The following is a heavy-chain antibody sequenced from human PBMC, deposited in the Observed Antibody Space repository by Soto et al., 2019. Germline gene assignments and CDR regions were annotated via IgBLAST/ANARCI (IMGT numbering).Heavy chain of an antibody. CDR3: ARGIITFWGVIVSDVFAI. D-gene: IGHD3-16*02. J-gene: IGHJ3*02. V-gene: IGHV1-8*01. Sequence: ASVKVSCKASGYTFTSYDINSLRQATGQELEWMGWMNPNSGNTGYAQKFQGRVTMTRNTSISTAYMELSSLRSEDTAVYYCARGIITFWGVIVSDVFAIWTQGSMVPVSS. CDR1: GYTFTSYD. CDR2: MNPNSGNT.